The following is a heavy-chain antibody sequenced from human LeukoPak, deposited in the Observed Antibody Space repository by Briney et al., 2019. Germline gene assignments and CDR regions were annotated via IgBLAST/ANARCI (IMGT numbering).Heavy chain of an antibody. CDR1: GLTVSSNY. V-gene: IGHV3-53*01. D-gene: IGHD5-18*01. Sequence: PGGSLRLSCAASGLTVSSNYMNWVRQAPGKGLEWVSALYIGGNTYYADSVRGRFTISRDNSKNTLYHQMNSLRAEDTAIYYCTTAAGYNYGQYWGQGTLVTVSS. J-gene: IGHJ4*02. CDR3: TTAAGYNYGQY. CDR2: LYIGGNT.